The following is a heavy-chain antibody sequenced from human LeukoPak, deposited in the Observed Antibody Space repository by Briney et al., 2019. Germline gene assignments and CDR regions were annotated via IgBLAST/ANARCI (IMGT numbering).Heavy chain of an antibody. CDR3: ARLPHYYDISDSFGVVPFDP. CDR1: GYSFTTYW. D-gene: IGHD3-22*01. CDR2: IYPGDSDT. Sequence: GESLKISCKGSGYSFTTYWVGWVRQMPGKGLEWMGIIYPGDSDTRYSPSYQGHVTISADKSISTAYLQWSSLKASDTAMYYCARLPHYYDISDSFGVVPFDPWGHGTQVTVSS. J-gene: IGHJ5*02. V-gene: IGHV5-51*01.